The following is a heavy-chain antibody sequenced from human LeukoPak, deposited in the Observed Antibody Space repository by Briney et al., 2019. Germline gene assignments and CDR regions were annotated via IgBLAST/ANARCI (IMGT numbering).Heavy chain of an antibody. D-gene: IGHD6-19*01. CDR3: ARVLYSSGWYDAFDI. CDR1: GGSISSYY. V-gene: IGHV4-4*07. Sequence: SETLSLTCTVSGGSISSYYWSWIRQPAGKGLEWIGRIYSSGTTNYNPSLKSRVTMSLDTSKTQFSLKLSSVTAADTAVYYCARVLYSSGWYDAFDIWGQGTMVTVSS. J-gene: IGHJ3*02. CDR2: IYSSGTT.